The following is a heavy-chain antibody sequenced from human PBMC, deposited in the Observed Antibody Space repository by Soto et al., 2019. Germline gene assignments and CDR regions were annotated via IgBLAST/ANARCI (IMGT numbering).Heavy chain of an antibody. V-gene: IGHV1-3*01. CDR1: VYTFTGYY. D-gene: IGHD2-8*01. CDR3: ARVWAGGPYYFDY. CDR2: INAGDGDT. J-gene: IGHJ4*02. Sequence: ASVKVCCKASVYTFTGYYMHWVRQAPGQRLEWMGWINAGDGDTEYSQKFQGRVAITRDTSASIAYMELSSLRSEDTAVYYCARVWAGGPYYFDYWGQGTLVTVSS.